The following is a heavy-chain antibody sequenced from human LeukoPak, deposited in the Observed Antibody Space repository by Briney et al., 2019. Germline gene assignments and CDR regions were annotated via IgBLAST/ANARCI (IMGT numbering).Heavy chain of an antibody. J-gene: IGHJ4*02. CDR1: GSRFASYW. V-gene: IGHV5-51*01. CDR2: IYTGDSDT. Sequence: GESLKISCKGSGSRFASYWIGWVGQLPGKGLEWMGIIYTGDSDTRYSPSFQGQFTISADKSISTSYLQWSSLKASDTDMYYCARSSEQWPYYFDYWGQGTLVTVSS. D-gene: IGHD6-19*01. CDR3: ARSSEQWPYYFDY.